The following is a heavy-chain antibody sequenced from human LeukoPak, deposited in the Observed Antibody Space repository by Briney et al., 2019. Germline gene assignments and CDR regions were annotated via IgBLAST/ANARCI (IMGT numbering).Heavy chain of an antibody. CDR3: VRDRIGGSLDY. CDR1: GFTFSSYS. CDR2: IDTTSSTM. D-gene: IGHD1-26*01. V-gene: IGHV3-48*01. Sequence: GGSLRLSCAPSGFTFSSYSMNWVRQAPGKGLEWVSFIDTTSSTMYYADSVKGRFSISRDNAKNSLFLQMNSLRVEDTDVYYCVRDRIGGSLDYWGQGTLVTVSS. J-gene: IGHJ4*02.